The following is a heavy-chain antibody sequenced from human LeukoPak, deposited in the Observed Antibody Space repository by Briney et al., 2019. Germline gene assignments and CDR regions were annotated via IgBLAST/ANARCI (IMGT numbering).Heavy chain of an antibody. Sequence: KTSETLSLTCTVSGRSISSHYWSCIRQPPGKGLEWIAYIYYSGSTNYNPSLQSRVTISVDTSKNQLSLKVSSVTAADTAVYYCARHLSSGTYPMDVWGQGTTVTVSS. J-gene: IGHJ6*02. V-gene: IGHV4-59*08. CDR1: GRSISSHY. CDR3: ARHLSSGTYPMDV. CDR2: IYYSGST. D-gene: IGHD1-26*01.